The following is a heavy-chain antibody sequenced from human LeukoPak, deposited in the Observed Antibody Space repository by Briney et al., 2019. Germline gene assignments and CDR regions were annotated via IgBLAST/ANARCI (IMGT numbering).Heavy chain of an antibody. CDR1: GFTFSSYW. CDR2: INSDGSST. D-gene: IGHD3-16*01. Sequence: GGSLRLSCAASGFTFSSYWMHWVRQAPGKGLVWVSRINSDGSSTSYADSVKGRFTISRDNAKNTLYLQMNSLRAEDTAVYYCARGPLALGWGCFDPWGQGTLVTVSS. J-gene: IGHJ5*02. CDR3: ARGPLALGWGCFDP. V-gene: IGHV3-74*01.